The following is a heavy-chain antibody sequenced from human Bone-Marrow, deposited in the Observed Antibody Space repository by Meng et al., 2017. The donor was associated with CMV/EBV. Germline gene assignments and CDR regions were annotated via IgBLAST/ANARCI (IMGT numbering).Heavy chain of an antibody. Sequence: GEALKTSCAASGFIVSSNYMSWVRQAPGKGLEWVSVIYSDGTTYTADTLKGRFTISRDNFKNTVYLQMNSLRAEDKAIYYCARGVWAGVPLEYLQLWGQGTLVTVSS. CDR1: GFIVSSNY. CDR3: ARGVWAGVPLEYLQL. CDR2: IYSDGTT. J-gene: IGHJ1*01. D-gene: IGHD2-8*01. V-gene: IGHV3-53*01.